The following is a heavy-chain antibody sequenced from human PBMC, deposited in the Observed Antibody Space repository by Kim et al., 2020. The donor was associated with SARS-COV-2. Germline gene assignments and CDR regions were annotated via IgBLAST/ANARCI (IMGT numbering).Heavy chain of an antibody. D-gene: IGHD2-2*01. CDR3: AKSVYEVPLLGFDY. CDR2: ISWNSGSI. V-gene: IGHV3-9*01. CDR1: GFTFDDYA. Sequence: GGSLRLSCAASGFTFDDYAMHWVRQAPGKGLEWVSGISWNSGSIGYADSVKGRFTISRDNAKNSLYLQMNSLRAEDTALYYCAKSVYEVPLLGFDYWG. J-gene: IGHJ4*01.